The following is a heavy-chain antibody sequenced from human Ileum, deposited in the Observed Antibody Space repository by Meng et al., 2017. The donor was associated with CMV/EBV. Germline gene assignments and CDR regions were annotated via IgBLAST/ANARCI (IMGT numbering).Heavy chain of an antibody. V-gene: IGHV3-9*01. Sequence: SLKISCAASGFTFNDYAMHWVRQAPGKGLEWVSGIDWNTGRRDYADSVKGRFTISRDDAENSLSLYMNSLRPEDTGMYFCIKDISPGGLDHWGQGTLVTVSS. J-gene: IGHJ5*02. CDR1: GFTFNDYA. CDR3: IKDISPGGLDH. D-gene: IGHD3-10*01. CDR2: IDWNTGRR.